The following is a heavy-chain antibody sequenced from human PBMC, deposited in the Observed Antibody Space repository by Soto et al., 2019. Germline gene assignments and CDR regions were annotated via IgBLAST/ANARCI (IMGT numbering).Heavy chain of an antibody. CDR3: AKGYAGILWFGEEYDY. V-gene: IGHV3-23*01. D-gene: IGHD3-10*01. CDR1: GFTFSSYA. CDR2: ISGSGGST. J-gene: IGHJ4*02. Sequence: ESGGGLVQPGGSLRLSCAASGFTFSSYAMSWVRQAPGKGLEWVSAISGSGGSTYYADSVKGRFTISRDNSKNTLYLQMNSLRAEDTAVYYCAKGYAGILWFGEEYDYWGQGTLVTVSS.